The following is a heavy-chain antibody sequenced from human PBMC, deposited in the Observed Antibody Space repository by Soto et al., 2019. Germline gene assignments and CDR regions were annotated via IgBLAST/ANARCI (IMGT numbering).Heavy chain of an antibody. D-gene: IGHD3-9*01. CDR3: AKDHVLTGYYLFDY. CDR1: GFTFDDYA. CDR2: ISWNSGSI. V-gene: IGHV3-9*01. J-gene: IGHJ4*02. Sequence: PGGSLRLSCAASGFTFDDYAMHWVRQAPGKGLEWVSGISWNSGSIGYADSVKGRFTISRDNAKNSLYLQMNSLRAEDTALYYCAKDHVLTGYYLFDYWGQGTLVTVSS.